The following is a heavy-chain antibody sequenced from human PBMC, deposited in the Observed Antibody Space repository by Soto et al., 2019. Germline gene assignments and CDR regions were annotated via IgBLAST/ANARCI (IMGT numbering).Heavy chain of an antibody. CDR2: IIPILGIA. CDR3: ARARGLYSSSWYGPWFDP. Sequence: QVPLVQSGAEVKKPGSSVKVSCKASGGTFSSYTISWVRQAPGQGLEWMGRIIPILGIANYAQKFQGRVTITADKSTSTAYMELSSLRSEDTAVYYCARARGLYSSSWYGPWFDPWGQGTLVTVSS. V-gene: IGHV1-69*02. CDR1: GGTFSSYT. D-gene: IGHD6-13*01. J-gene: IGHJ5*02.